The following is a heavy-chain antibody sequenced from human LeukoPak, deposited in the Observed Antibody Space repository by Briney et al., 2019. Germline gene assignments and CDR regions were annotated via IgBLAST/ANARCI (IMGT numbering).Heavy chain of an antibody. CDR3: ATDPYGGFDP. CDR1: GYTFTSYG. Sequence: ASVKVSCKASGYTFTSYGISWVRQAPGQGLEWMGWISAYNGNTNYAQKFQGRVTMTEDTSTDTAYMELSSLRSEDTAVYYCATDPYGGFDPWGQGTLVTVSS. CDR2: ISAYNGNT. D-gene: IGHD4-17*01. V-gene: IGHV1-18*01. J-gene: IGHJ5*02.